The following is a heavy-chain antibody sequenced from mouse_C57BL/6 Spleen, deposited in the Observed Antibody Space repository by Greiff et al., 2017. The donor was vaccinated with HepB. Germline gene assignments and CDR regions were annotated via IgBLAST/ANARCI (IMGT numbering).Heavy chain of an antibody. CDR1: GFNIKDDY. CDR2: IDPENGDT. Sequence: VQLQQSGAELVRPGASVKLSCTASGFNIKDDYMHWVKQRPEQGLEWIGWIDPENGDTEYASKFQGKATITADTSSNTAYLQRSSLTSEDTAVYYCALDSSGYVYSAIGYWGQGTPVTVSS. J-gene: IGHJ4*01. V-gene: IGHV14-4*01. CDR3: ALDSSGYVYSAIGY. D-gene: IGHD3-2*02.